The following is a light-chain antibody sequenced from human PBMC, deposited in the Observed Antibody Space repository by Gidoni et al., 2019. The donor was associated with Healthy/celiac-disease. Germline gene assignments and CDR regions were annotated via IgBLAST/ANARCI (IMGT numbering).Light chain of an antibody. CDR2: EVS. CDR1: SSDVGSYNL. V-gene: IGLV2-23*02. Sequence: QSALTQPASVSGSPGQSITISCTGPSSDVGSYNLVSWYQQPPGKAPKLMIYEVSKRPSGVSNRCSGSKSVNTASLTISGLQAEDEADYYGCSYAGSSRVFGGGTKLTVL. J-gene: IGLJ3*02. CDR3: CSYAGSSRV.